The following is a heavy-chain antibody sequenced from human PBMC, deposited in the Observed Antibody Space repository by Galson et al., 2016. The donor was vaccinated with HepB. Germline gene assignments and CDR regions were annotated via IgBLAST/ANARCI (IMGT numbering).Heavy chain of an antibody. D-gene: IGHD2-15*01. J-gene: IGHJ1*01. CDR1: GFTFSSYA. CDR3: AKTPKKGENGGLLNY. Sequence: SLRLSCAASGFTFSSYAMSWFRQAPGKGLEWVSAISGRDGTTQYADSVKGRFIISRDNSENSLYLQMSGLRADDTAVYYCAKTPKKGENGGLLNYWGQGILVTVSS. CDR2: ISGRDGTT. V-gene: IGHV3-23*01.